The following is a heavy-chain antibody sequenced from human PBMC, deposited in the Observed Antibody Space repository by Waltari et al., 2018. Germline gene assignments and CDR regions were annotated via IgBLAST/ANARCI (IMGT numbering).Heavy chain of an antibody. D-gene: IGHD7-27*01. CDR1: GYTFTDYY. J-gene: IGHJ2*01. Sequence: EVQLVQSGAEVKKPGATVTISCKVSGYTFTDYYMHWVQQAPGKGLEWMGLVDPEDGETIYAEKFQGRVTITAETSTDTAYMELSSLRSEDTAVYYCATGVSTGDDRSWYFDLWGRGTLVTVSS. V-gene: IGHV1-69-2*01. CDR3: ATGVSTGDDRSWYFDL. CDR2: VDPEDGET.